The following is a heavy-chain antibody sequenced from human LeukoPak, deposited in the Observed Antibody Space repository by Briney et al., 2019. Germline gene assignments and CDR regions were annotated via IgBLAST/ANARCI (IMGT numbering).Heavy chain of an antibody. V-gene: IGHV3-7*01. Sequence: PGGSLRLSCAASGFTFSSYWMSWVRQAPGKGLEWVANIKQDGSEKYYVDSVKGRFTISRDSARNSLYLQMNNLRAEDTAVYYCARGRVGSSSSAFDIWGQGTMVTVSS. D-gene: IGHD6-6*01. CDR1: GFTFSSYW. CDR2: IKQDGSEK. CDR3: ARGRVGSSSSAFDI. J-gene: IGHJ3*02.